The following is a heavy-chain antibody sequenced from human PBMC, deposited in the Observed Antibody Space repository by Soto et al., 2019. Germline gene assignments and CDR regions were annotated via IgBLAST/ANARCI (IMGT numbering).Heavy chain of an antibody. D-gene: IGHD3-22*01. CDR1: GGTFSSYT. V-gene: IGHV1-69*02. Sequence: GASVKVSCKTSGGTFSSYTISWVRQAPGQGLERKGRIIPILGIANYAQKYQGRVTITADKSTSTAYMELSSLRSEDTAVYYCAVYYDSSGYYPGPFDYWGQGTLVTVSS. J-gene: IGHJ4*02. CDR3: AVYYDSSGYYPGPFDY. CDR2: IIPILGIA.